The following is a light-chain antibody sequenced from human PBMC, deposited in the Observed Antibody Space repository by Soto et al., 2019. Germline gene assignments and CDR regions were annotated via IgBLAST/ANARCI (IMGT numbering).Light chain of an antibody. CDR2: GNT. J-gene: IGLJ1*01. CDR3: QTYDSSLSGLYV. CDR1: SSNIGACSD. Sequence: QAAQSRPPSMYRDTGPRVSISCTVSSSNIGACSDVHWYHQLPGTAPKLLIYGNTNRPSGVPDRFSGSKSRTSASLSIAGLQTEAEGDYYCQTYDSSLSGLYVFGTGTRSPS. V-gene: IGLV1-40*01.